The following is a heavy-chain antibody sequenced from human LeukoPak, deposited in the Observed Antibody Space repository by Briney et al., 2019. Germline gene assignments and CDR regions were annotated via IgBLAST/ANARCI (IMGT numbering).Heavy chain of an antibody. CDR3: ATEVGSRYFEY. J-gene: IGHJ4*02. V-gene: IGHV1-24*01. CDR1: GYTLTELS. Sequence: ASVKVSCKVSGYTLTELSMHWVRQAPGKGPEWMGGVDSDDGERLYAQKFQGRVTMTEDTSTDTAYMESSSLRSDDTAVYFCATEVGSRYFEYWGQGALVTVSS. D-gene: IGHD6-19*01. CDR2: VDSDDGER.